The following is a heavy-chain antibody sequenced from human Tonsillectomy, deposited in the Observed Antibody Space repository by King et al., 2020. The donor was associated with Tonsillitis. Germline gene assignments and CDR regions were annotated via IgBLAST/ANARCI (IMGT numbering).Heavy chain of an antibody. CDR1: GFIFTDYY. CDR3: ARLISLAGTALDY. J-gene: IGHJ4*02. V-gene: IGHV3-11*01. CDR2: ISTSDGT. D-gene: IGHD6-19*01. Sequence: VQLVESGGGLVKPGGSLRLSCAASGFIFTDYYMSWIRQAPGKGLKWVSYISTSDGTNYADSVKGRFTISRDNVQKSMYLQMNSLRVEDTAVYYCARLISLAGTALDYWGQGILVTVSS.